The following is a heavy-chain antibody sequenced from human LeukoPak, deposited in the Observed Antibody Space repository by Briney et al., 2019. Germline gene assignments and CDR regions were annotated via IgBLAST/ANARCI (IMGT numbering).Heavy chain of an antibody. J-gene: IGHJ4*02. CDR3: AREMDDSSSWIPHYYFDY. Sequence: GRSLRLSCAASGFTFSSYAMHWVRQAPGKGLEWVAVISYDGSNKYYADSVKGRFTISRDNSKNTLYLQMNSLRAEDTAVYYCAREMDDSSSWIPHYYFDYWGQGTLVTVSS. V-gene: IGHV3-30-3*01. CDR2: ISYDGSNK. D-gene: IGHD6-13*01. CDR1: GFTFSSYA.